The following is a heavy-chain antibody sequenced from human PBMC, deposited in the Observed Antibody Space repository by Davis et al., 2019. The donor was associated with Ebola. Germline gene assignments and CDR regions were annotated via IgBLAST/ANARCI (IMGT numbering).Heavy chain of an antibody. CDR2: LNHSGST. CDR1: GGSFSGYY. J-gene: IGHJ6*02. CDR3: ARGPDTYYYYGMDV. Sequence: SETLPLTCAVYGGSFSGYYWSWIRQPPGKGLEWIGELNHSGSTNYNPSLKSRVTISVDTSKNQFSLKLISVTAADTAVYYCARGPDTYYYYGMDVWGQGTTVTVSS. D-gene: IGHD1-14*01. V-gene: IGHV4-34*01.